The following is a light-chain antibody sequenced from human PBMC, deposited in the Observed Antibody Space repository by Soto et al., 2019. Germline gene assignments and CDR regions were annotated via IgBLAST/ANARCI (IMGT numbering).Light chain of an antibody. CDR1: QSISSY. V-gene: IGKV1-39*01. Sequence: QLAHCPSLMFVFEGDRVTITCRASQSISSYLNWYQRKPGKAPKLLIYAASSLQSGVPSKFSGSGSGTDFTLTISSLQPEDFATYYCQQSYTTLTFGGGAKVDI. CDR2: AAS. J-gene: IGKJ4*01. CDR3: QQSYTTLT.